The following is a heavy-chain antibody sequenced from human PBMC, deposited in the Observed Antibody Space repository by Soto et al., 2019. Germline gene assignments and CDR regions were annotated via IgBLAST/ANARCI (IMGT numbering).Heavy chain of an antibody. D-gene: IGHD4-17*01. V-gene: IGHV3-23*01. Sequence: GGSLRLSCAASGFTFSSYAMSWVRQAPGKGLEWVSAISGSGGSTYYADSVKGRFTISRDNSKNTLYLQMNSLRAEDTAVYYCVNGKQTTSYYFDYWGQGTLVTVSS. CDR2: ISGSGGST. CDR3: VNGKQTTSYYFDY. CDR1: GFTFSSYA. J-gene: IGHJ4*02.